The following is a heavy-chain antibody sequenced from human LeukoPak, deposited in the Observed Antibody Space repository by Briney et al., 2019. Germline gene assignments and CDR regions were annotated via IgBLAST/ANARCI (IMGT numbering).Heavy chain of an antibody. D-gene: IGHD4-23*01. CDR2: ISYDGSNK. V-gene: IGHV3-30*14. CDR1: GFTFSSYA. J-gene: IGHJ4*02. Sequence: GGSLRLSCAASGFTFSSYAMHWVRQAPGKGLEWVAVISYDGSNKYYADSVKGRFTISRDNSKNTLYLQVNSLRAEDTAVYYCARRGDGGRSFDYWGQGTLVTVSS. CDR3: ARRGDGGRSFDY.